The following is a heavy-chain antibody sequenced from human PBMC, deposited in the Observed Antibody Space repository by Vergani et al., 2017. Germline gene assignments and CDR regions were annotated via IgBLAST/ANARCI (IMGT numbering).Heavy chain of an antibody. CDR3: AKXGRENSDYGYFDY. CDR2: IGYDGRIK. D-gene: IGHD4-17*01. J-gene: IGHJ4*02. CDR1: GFSFNTYG. V-gene: IGHV3-30*02. Sequence: QVQLVETGGGVVQPGGFLTLYCATSGFSFNTYGAHWVRQAPGKGLEWVAFIGYDGRIKYNVDSVKGRFTISRDTSKKTLSLQMRSLRADDTAVYYCAKXGRENSDYGYFDYWGQGTLVTVSS.